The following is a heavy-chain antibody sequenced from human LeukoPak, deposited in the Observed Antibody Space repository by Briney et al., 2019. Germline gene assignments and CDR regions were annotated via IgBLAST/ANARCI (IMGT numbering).Heavy chain of an antibody. J-gene: IGHJ4*02. CDR3: ARHDFWSGFKGGDY. Sequence: GGSLRLSCAASGFTFSSYAMSWVRQAPGKGLEWVSAIKGRFTISRDNAKNSPYLQMNSLRAEDTAFYYCARHDFWSGFKGGDYWGQGTLVTVSS. V-gene: IGHV3-23*01. CDR1: GFTFSSYA. D-gene: IGHD3-3*01. CDR2: I.